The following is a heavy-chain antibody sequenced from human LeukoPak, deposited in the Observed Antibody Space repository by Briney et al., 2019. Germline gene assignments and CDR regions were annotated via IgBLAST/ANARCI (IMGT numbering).Heavy chain of an antibody. CDR3: AKMPGDFWSAFYHYFDF. V-gene: IGHV3-30*18. Sequence: GRSLRLSCAASGFTFSSYGMHWVRQAPGKGLEWVALTSYDGSNKYYGDSVKGRFTISRDNSKNTLYLQMNSLRAQDTAVYYCAKMPGDFWSAFYHYFDFWGQGTLVTVSS. J-gene: IGHJ4*02. D-gene: IGHD3-3*01. CDR1: GFTFSSYG. CDR2: TSYDGSNK.